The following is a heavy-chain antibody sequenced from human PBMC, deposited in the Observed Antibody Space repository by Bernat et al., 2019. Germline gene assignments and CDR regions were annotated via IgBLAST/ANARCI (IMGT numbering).Heavy chain of an antibody. V-gene: IGHV1-69*01. CDR3: ARGVGYSDYSEAFNY. D-gene: IGHD4-11*01. CDR1: GGTFNRYA. CDR2: IIPIFGTP. J-gene: IGHJ4*02. Sequence: QVQLVQSGAEVKKPGSSVKVSCKASGGTFNRYAINWVRQAPGQGLEWMGGIIPIFGTPNCAQKFQGRLTITADQFTNTAYMELSSLRSEDTAVYYCARGVGYSDYSEAFNYWGQGTLVNVSS.